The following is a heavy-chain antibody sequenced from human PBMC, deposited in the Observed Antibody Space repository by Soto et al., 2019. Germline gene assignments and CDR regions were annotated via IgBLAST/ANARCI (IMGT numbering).Heavy chain of an antibody. CDR3: AGSNNRGVSFDY. CDR1: GVSIRSYL. Sequence: SETLSLTCTVSGVSIRSYLWSWVRQPPGRGLEWIGYTYYTADSKYNPSLESRATISADPSKKQFSLRLSPVTAADTALYFCAGSNNRGVSFDYWGQGALVTVSS. V-gene: IGHV4-59*01. CDR2: TYYTADS. D-gene: IGHD3-10*01. J-gene: IGHJ4*02.